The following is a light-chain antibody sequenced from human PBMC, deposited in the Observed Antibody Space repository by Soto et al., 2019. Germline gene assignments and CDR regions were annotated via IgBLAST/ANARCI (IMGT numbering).Light chain of an antibody. CDR1: PSVSGRN. Sequence: EIVLTQSPGTMSLSPGERATLSCRASPSVSGRNVAWYQQKPGQAPRLLIYGASTRATGIPARFSGSGSGTEFTLTISSLQSEDFAVYYCQQYNSMTFGQGTKVDIK. CDR2: GAS. V-gene: IGKV3-15*01. J-gene: IGKJ1*01. CDR3: QQYNSMT.